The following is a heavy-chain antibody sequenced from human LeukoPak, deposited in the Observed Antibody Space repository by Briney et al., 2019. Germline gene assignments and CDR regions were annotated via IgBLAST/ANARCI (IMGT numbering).Heavy chain of an antibody. CDR2: ISGSGGST. CDR1: GFTFSSYA. J-gene: IGHJ4*02. CDR3: AKEDGSSWYSRSSYYFDY. D-gene: IGHD6-13*01. Sequence: PGGSPRLSCVASGFTFSSYAMSWVRQAPGKGLEWVSAISGSGGSTYYADSVKGRFTISRDNSKNTLYLQMNSLRAEDTAVYYCAKEDGSSWYSRSSYYFDYWGQGTLVTVSS. V-gene: IGHV3-23*01.